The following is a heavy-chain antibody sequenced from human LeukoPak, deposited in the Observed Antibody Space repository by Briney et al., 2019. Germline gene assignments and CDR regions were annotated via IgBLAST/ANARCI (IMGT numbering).Heavy chain of an antibody. CDR2: IRSKAYGGTT. J-gene: IGHJ4*02. CDR1: GFTFGDYA. D-gene: IGHD4-11*01. V-gene: IGHV3-49*03. Sequence: GGSLRLSCTASGFTFGDYAMSWFRQAPGKGLEWVGFIRSKAYGGTTEYAASVKGRFTISRDDSKSIAYLQMNSLKTEDTAVYYCTRVGTDLYSDYRAGPDYWGQGTLVTVSS. CDR3: TRVGTDLYSDYRAGPDY.